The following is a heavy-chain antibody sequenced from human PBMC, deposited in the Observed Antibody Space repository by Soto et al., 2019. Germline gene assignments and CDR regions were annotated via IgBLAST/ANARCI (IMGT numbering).Heavy chain of an antibody. CDR2: ISSSGKTI. D-gene: IGHD5-12*01. J-gene: IGHJ4*02. V-gene: IGHV3-48*01. CDR1: GFTFSSYG. CDR3: ARDPEKYSGSDLGIDY. Sequence: PGGSLRLSCEASGFTFSSYGLHWVRQAPGKGLEWISYISSSGKTISYADSVKGRFTISRDNAKNSLYLQMNSLRAEDTAVYYCARDPEKYSGSDLGIDYWGQGTLVTVSS.